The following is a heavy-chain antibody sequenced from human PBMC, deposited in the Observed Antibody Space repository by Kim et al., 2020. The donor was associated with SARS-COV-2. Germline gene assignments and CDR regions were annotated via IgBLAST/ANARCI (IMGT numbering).Heavy chain of an antibody. CDR3: AKPGRSSWIPFDY. D-gene: IGHD6-13*01. CDR2: ISYDGSNK. CDR1: GFTFSSYG. V-gene: IGHV3-30*18. J-gene: IGHJ4*02. Sequence: GGSLRLSCAASGFTFSSYGMHWVRQAPGKGLEWVAVISYDGSNKYYADSVKGRFTISRDNSKNTLYLQMNSLRAEDTAVYYCAKPGRSSWIPFDYWGQGT.